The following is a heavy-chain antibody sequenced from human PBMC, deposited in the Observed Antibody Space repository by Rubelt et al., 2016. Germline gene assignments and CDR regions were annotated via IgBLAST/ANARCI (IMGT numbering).Heavy chain of an antibody. CDR2: IYYSGST. J-gene: IGHJ3*02. Sequence: QVQLQQWGAGLLKPSETLSLTCAVYGGSFSGYYWSWIRQHPGKGLEWIGYIYYSGSTYYNPSLKSRVTISVDTSKTQFSLKLSSVTAADTAVYYCARDPAYTTDSDAFDIWGQGTMVTVSS. D-gene: IGHD3-16*01. V-gene: IGHV4-34*01. CDR1: GGSFSGYY. CDR3: ARDPAYTTDSDAFDI.